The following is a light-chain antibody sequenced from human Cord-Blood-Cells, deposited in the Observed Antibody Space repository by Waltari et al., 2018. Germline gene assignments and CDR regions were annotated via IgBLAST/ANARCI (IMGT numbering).Light chain of an antibody. V-gene: IGLV2-23*01. Sequence: QSALTHPASVSGSPGQSITISRTGTSSDVGSYNLVSWYQQHPGKAPKRMIYEGSKRPSGVSNRFSGSKSGNTASLTISGLQAEDEADYYCCSYAGSSTYVFGTGTKVTVL. CDR1: SSDVGSYNL. J-gene: IGLJ1*01. CDR2: EGS. CDR3: CSYAGSSTYV.